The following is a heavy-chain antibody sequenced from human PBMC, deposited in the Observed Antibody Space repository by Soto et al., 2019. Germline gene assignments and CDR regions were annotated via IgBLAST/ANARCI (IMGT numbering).Heavy chain of an antibody. CDR1: GFTFSSYA. D-gene: IGHD3-3*01. Sequence: GGSLRLSCAASGFTFSSYAMSWVRQAPGKGLEWVSAISGSGGSTYYADSVKGRFTISRDNSKNTLYLQMNSLRAEDTAVYYCAKDVGGLEWLLSPLNWFDPWGQGTLVTVSS. V-gene: IGHV3-23*01. CDR3: AKDVGGLEWLLSPLNWFDP. CDR2: ISGSGGST. J-gene: IGHJ5*02.